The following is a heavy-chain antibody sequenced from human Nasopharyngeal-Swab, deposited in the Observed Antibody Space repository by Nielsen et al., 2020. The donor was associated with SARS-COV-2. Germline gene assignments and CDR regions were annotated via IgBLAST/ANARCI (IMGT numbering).Heavy chain of an antibody. Sequence: SGTLSLTCAVSGGSISSSNWWSWVRQPPGKGLEWIGEIYHSGSTNYNPSLKSRVTISVDKSKNQFSLKLSSVTAADTAVYYCARPSSSWYGDYFDYWGQGTLVTVSS. CDR3: ARPSSSWYGDYFDY. CDR2: IYHSGST. CDR1: GGSISSSNW. D-gene: IGHD6-13*01. V-gene: IGHV4-4*02. J-gene: IGHJ4*02.